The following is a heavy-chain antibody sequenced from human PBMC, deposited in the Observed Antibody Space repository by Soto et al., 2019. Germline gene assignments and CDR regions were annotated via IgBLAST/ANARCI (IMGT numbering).Heavy chain of an antibody. CDR2: INSDGSTT. V-gene: IGHV3-74*01. Sequence: PGGSLRLSCVASGFTFSSYWMHWVRQAPRKGLVWVSRINSDGSTTNYADSVKGRFTISRDNAKNTLYLQMNSLRAEDTAVYYCAVAVAGPTAIGYWGQGTLVTVSS. D-gene: IGHD6-19*01. CDR1: GFTFSSYW. J-gene: IGHJ4*02. CDR3: AVAVAGPTAIGY.